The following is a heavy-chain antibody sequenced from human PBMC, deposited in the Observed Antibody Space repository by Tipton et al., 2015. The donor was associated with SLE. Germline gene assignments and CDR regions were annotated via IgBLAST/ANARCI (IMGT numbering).Heavy chain of an antibody. CDR1: GFRFSDFA. Sequence: SLRLSCAVSGFRFSDFAMSWVRQAPGKGLEWVSSIHGGGGDTYYADSVRGRFTISRDDSKSALFLQMSSLRAEDMAVYYCAKDAIERNGVFDAFDIWGQGAMVTVSS. V-gene: IGHV3-23*01. D-gene: IGHD3-3*01. CDR3: AKDAIERNGVFDAFDI. J-gene: IGHJ3*02. CDR2: IHGGGGDT.